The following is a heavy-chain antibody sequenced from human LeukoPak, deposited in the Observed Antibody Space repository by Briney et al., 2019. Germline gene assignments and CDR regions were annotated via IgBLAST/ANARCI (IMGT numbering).Heavy chain of an antibody. CDR1: GFAVSSKY. CDR2: IYSGGST. V-gene: IGHV3-66*01. Sequence: GGSLRLSCAASGFAVSSKYMSWVRQAPGKGLEWVSVIYSGGSTYYADSVKGRFTISRDTSKNTLYLQMNSLRAEDTAVYYCARILQNQYYFDYWGQGTLVTVSS. D-gene: IGHD1-1*01. CDR3: ARILQNQYYFDY. J-gene: IGHJ4*02.